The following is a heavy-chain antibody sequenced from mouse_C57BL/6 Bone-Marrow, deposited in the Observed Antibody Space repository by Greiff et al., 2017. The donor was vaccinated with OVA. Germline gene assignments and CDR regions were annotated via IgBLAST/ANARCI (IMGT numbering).Heavy chain of an antibody. D-gene: IGHD2-1*01. J-gene: IGHJ2*01. CDR1: GYTFTDYY. CDR3: ARSYGNPFDY. V-gene: IGHV1-19*01. Sequence: VQLQQSGPVLVKPGASVKMSCKASGYTFTDYYMNWVKQSHGKSLEWIGVINPYNGGTSYNQKFKGKATLTVDKSSSTAYMELNSLTSEDSAVYYCARSYGNPFDYWGQGTTLTVSS. CDR2: INPYNGGT.